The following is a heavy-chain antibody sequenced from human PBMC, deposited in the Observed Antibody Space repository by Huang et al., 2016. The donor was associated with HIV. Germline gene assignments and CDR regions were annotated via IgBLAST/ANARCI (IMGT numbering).Heavy chain of an antibody. V-gene: IGHV3-74*01. CDR3: ARDPRIQSWLNFFDY. CDR2: SNSDGSST. D-gene: IGHD3-22*01. J-gene: IGHJ4*02. CDR1: GFSISSYW. Sequence: EVQLVESGGGLVQPGGSLRLSCAASGFSISSYWMHWVRQAPGKGVVGVSRSNSDGSSTSYADSVKGRFTISRDNAKNTLYLQMNSLRAEDTAVYYCARDPRIQSWLNFFDYWGQGTLVSVSS.